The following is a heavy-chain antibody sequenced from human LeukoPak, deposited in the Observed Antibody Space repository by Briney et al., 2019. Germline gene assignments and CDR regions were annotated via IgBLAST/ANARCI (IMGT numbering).Heavy chain of an antibody. J-gene: IGHJ4*02. CDR2: IYYSGST. D-gene: IGHD4-17*01. CDR1: GGSISSGGYY. Sequence: PSETLSLTCTVSGGSISSGGYYWSWIRQHPGKGLEWIGYIYYSGSTYYNPSLKSRVTISLDTSTNQFSLKLSSVTAADMAVYYCARGPMTTVTRWGQGTLVTVSS. CDR3: ARGPMTTVTR. V-gene: IGHV4-31*03.